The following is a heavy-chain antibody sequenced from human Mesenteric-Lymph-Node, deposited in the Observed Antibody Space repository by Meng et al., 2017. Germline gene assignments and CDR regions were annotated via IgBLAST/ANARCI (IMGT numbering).Heavy chain of an antibody. CDR3: ATQESRDGHNPY. J-gene: IGHJ4*02. Sequence: VQLQGSGPGLLKPSGPLSLTFAFSGGSTSRSYWWTWVRHAPGKGLEWIGEMYHSGTTNYNPSLKSRVTISMGKSNNQLSLKLNSVTAADTAVYYCATQESRDGHNPYWGQGTLVTVSS. CDR2: MYHSGTT. CDR1: GGSTSRSYW. D-gene: IGHD5-24*01. V-gene: IGHV4-4*02.